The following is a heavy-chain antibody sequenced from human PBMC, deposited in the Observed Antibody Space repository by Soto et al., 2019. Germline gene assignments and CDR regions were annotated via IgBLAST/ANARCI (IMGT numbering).Heavy chain of an antibody. CDR2: ISPYNGNT. V-gene: IGHV1-18*01. J-gene: IGHJ4*02. D-gene: IGHD2-8*01. CDR3: ARDGGVLMVYAAFDY. Sequence: QVQLVQSGAEVKKPGASVKVSCKASGYAFTNYGFSWVRQAPGQGLEWMGWISPYNGNTDYAQKLQGRVTMTTDTSTNTVYMELRSLRSDDTAVYYCARDGGVLMVYAAFDYWGQGTLVTVSS. CDR1: GYAFTNYG.